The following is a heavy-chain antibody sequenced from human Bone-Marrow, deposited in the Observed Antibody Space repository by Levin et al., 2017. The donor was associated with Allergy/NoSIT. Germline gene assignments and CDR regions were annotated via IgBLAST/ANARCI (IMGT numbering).Heavy chain of an antibody. Sequence: ASVKVSCKASGGTFNGYAVSWVRQAPGQGLEWMGGLVPMFGTVNYAQKFQGRVTITADGSTTTAYMELSSLRSEDTAVYYCSRGPFLEDRQVYSYYDMDVWGPGTTVTVSS. CDR2: LVPMFGTV. D-gene: IGHD3-3*01. J-gene: IGHJ6*02. CDR3: SRGPFLEDRQVYSYYDMDV. V-gene: IGHV1-69*13. CDR1: GGTFNGYA.